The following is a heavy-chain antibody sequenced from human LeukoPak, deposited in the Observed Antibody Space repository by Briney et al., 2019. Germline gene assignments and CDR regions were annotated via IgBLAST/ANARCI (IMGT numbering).Heavy chain of an antibody. CDR1: GGSIRSY. J-gene: IGHJ4*02. CDR3: ARANRYDLYFDY. Sequence: SETLSLTCTVSGGSIRSYWSWIRQPAGKGLEWIGRIYGSGSTDYNPSLKSRVTMSIDTSKNQFSLNLISVTAADTAVYYCARANRYDLYFDYWGQGTLVTVSS. D-gene: IGHD5-12*01. CDR2: IYGSGST. V-gene: IGHV4-4*07.